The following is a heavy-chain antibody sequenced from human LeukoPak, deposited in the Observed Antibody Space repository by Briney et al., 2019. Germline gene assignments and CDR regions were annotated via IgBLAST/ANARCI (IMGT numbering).Heavy chain of an antibody. J-gene: IGHJ4*02. V-gene: IGHV3-7*01. D-gene: IGHD3-16*01. CDR1: KFTFNKYY. Sequence: GGSLRLSCVASKFTFNKYYMSWVRQAPGKGLQWVANVNPDGSEKYYVDSVKGRFTISRDNAKNSLYLQMNSLRAEDTAVYYCARTYAYDATGDRGHWGQGTLVTVSS. CDR2: VNPDGSEK. CDR3: ARTYAYDATGDRGH.